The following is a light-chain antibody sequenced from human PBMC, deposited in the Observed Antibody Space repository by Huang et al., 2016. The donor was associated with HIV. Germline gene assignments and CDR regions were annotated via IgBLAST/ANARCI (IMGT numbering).Light chain of an antibody. V-gene: IGKV3-20*01. CDR1: QSVRSSY. CDR3: QQYGSSPWT. J-gene: IGKJ1*01. CDR2: GAS. Sequence: EIVLTQSPGTLSLSPGERATLSCRASQSVRSSYLAWYQQKPGQAPRLLMYGASSRATGSPDRFSGSGSGTDFTFTISRLEPEDFAVYYCQQYGSSPWTFGQGTKVEIK.